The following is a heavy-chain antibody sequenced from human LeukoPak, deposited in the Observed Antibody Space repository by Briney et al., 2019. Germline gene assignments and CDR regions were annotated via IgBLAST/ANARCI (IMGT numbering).Heavy chain of an antibody. D-gene: IGHD3-22*01. V-gene: IGHV3-21*01. CDR2: ISSSSSYI. CDR3: ARDKSDSSGYYYPDYFDY. J-gene: IGHJ4*02. Sequence: PGGSLRLSCAASGFTFSSYAMSWVRQAPGKGLEWVSSISSSSSYIYYADSVKGRFTISRDNAKNSLYLQMNSLRAEDTAVYYCARDKSDSSGYYYPDYFDYWGQGTLVTVSS. CDR1: GFTFSSYA.